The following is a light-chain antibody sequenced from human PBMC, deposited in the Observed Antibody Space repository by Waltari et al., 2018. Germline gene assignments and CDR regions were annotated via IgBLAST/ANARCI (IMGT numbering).Light chain of an antibody. J-gene: IGKJ1*01. CDR2: WAS. Sequence: TVVTQSPDSLPVSLGDRATIHCKSSQSVLHSSNNKNYLAWYQKKPGQPPKLLIFWASTRESGVPDRFSGSGSGTDFTLTISNLQTADVAVYYCQQYYSFPPTFGQGTKVEIK. CDR1: QSVLHSSNNKNY. V-gene: IGKV4-1*01. CDR3: QQYYSFPPT.